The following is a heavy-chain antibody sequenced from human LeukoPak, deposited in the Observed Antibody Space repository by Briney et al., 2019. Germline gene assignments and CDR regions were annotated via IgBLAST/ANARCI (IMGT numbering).Heavy chain of an antibody. J-gene: IGHJ4*02. D-gene: IGHD6-13*01. V-gene: IGHV3-23*01. CDR3: TKNQILDDSGSWYAF. CDR1: GFTFSTNA. Sequence: GGSLRLSCGASGFTFSTNAMSWVRQAPGKGLEWVSSISDGGGRTFYAESVKGRFTVSRDSSKNTLYLRMNSLRAEDTAIYYCTKNQILDDSGSWYAFWGQGTLVTVSS. CDR2: ISDGGGRT.